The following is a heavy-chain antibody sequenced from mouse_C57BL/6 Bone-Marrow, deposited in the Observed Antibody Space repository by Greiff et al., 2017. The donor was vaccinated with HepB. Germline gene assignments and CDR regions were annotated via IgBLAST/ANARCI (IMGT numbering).Heavy chain of an antibody. V-gene: IGHV5-17*01. CDR3: ARDDYDGFDY. CDR1: GFTFSDYG. CDR2: ISSGSSTI. J-gene: IGHJ2*01. D-gene: IGHD2-4*01. Sequence: EVQVVESGGGLVKPGGSLKLSCAASGFTFSDYGMHWVRQAPEKGLEWVAYISSGSSTIYYADTVKGRFTISRDNAKNTLFLQMTSLRSEDTTMYYCARDDYDGFDYWGQGTTLTVSS.